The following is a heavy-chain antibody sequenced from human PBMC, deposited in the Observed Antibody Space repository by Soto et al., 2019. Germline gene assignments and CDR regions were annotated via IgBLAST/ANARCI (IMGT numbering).Heavy chain of an antibody. V-gene: IGHV1-18*01. CDR3: ARARDYYDSSGYYVPLDY. Sequence: ASVKVSCKASGYTFTSYGISWVRQAPGQGLEWMGWISAYNGNTNYAQKLQGRVTMTTDTSTSTAYMELRSLRSDDTAVYYCARARDYYDSSGYYVPLDYWGQGTLVTVSS. J-gene: IGHJ4*02. CDR2: ISAYNGNT. CDR1: GYTFTSYG. D-gene: IGHD3-22*01.